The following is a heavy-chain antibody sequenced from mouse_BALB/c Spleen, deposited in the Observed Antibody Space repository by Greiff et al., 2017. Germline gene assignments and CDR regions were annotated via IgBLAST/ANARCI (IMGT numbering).Heavy chain of an antibody. CDR3: ARGYRYDVSYAMDY. J-gene: IGHJ4*01. Sequence: EVQLQQSGAELVRSGASVKLSCTASGFNIKDYNMHWVKQRPEQGLEWIGWIDPENGDTEYAPKFQGKATMTADTSSNTAYLQLSSLTSEDTAVYYCARGYRYDVSYAMDYWGQGTSVTVSA. CDR1: GFNIKDYN. V-gene: IGHV14-4*02. D-gene: IGHD2-14*01. CDR2: IDPENGDT.